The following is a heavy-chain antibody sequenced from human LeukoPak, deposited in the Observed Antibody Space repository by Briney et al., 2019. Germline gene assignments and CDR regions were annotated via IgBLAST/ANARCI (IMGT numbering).Heavy chain of an antibody. D-gene: IGHD3-3*01. J-gene: IGHJ5*02. CDR2: INPSGGST. CDR1: GGTFRNYA. Sequence: ASVKVSCKASGGTFRNYAINWVRQAPGQGLEWMGIINPSGGSTSYAQKFQGRVTMTRDMSTSTVYMELSSLRSEDTAVYYCAREAIFGVAHPNWFDPWGQGTLVTVSS. V-gene: IGHV1-46*01. CDR3: AREAIFGVAHPNWFDP.